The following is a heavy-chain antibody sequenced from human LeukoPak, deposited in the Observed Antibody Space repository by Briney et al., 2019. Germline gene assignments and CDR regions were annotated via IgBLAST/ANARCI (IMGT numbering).Heavy chain of an antibody. D-gene: IGHD2-2*01. J-gene: IGHJ4*02. V-gene: IGHV1-58*01. Sequence: GTSVKVSCKASGFTFTSSAVQWVRQARGQHLEWIGWIVVGSGNTNYAQKFQERVTITRDMSTSTAYMELSSLRSEDTAVYYCARRVPPTRHYLDYWGQGTLVTVSS. CDR1: GFTFTSSA. CDR3: ARRVPPTRHYLDY. CDR2: IVVGSGNT.